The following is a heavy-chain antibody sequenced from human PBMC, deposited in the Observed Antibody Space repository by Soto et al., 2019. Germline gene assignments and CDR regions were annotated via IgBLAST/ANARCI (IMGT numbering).Heavy chain of an antibody. J-gene: IGHJ5*02. D-gene: IGHD6-13*01. CDR2: VSSTGST. CDR3: ARGVPAAGTDWFDP. Sequence: PSETLSLTCTVSVGSTSNYYWTWIRQPAEKRLEWIGRVSSTGSTYYNPSLKSRVTMSVDTSKNQVSLNLTSVTAADTAVYYCARGVPAAGTDWFDPWGQGTLVTVS. V-gene: IGHV4-4*07. CDR1: VGSTSNYY.